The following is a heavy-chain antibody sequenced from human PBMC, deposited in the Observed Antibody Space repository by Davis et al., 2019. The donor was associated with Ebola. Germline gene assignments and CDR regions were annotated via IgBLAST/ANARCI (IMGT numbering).Heavy chain of an antibody. Sequence: GESLKISCAASGFTVSSNYMSWVRQAPGKGLEWDSVFYSGGSTYYADSVKGRFTISRHNSKNTLYLQMNSLRAEDTAVYYCARAEYYYYGMDVWGQGTTVTVSS. CDR3: ARAEYYYYGMDV. CDR1: GFTVSSNY. CDR2: FYSGGST. V-gene: IGHV3-53*04. J-gene: IGHJ6*02.